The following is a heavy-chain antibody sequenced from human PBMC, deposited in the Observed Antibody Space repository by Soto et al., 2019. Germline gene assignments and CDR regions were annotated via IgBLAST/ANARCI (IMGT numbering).Heavy chain of an antibody. Sequence: GGPLRLSCAASGFTFSIFAMSWVRQSPGKGLEWVSTISGSGGSTYYADAVKGRFTISRDNSMGTLYLQMKSLRVEDTAIYYCAKEVSLGSTVDLGYWGQGALVTVS. D-gene: IGHD7-27*01. CDR3: AKEVSLGSTVDLGY. V-gene: IGHV3-23*01. CDR1: GFTFSIFA. J-gene: IGHJ4*02. CDR2: ISGSGGST.